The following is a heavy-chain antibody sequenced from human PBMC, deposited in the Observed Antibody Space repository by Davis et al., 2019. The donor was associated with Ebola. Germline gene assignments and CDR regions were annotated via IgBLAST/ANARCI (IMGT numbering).Heavy chain of an antibody. CDR2: ISAYNGNT. Sequence: ASVKVSCKASGGTFSSYAISWVRQAPGQGLEWMGWISAYNGNTNYAQKLQGRVTMTTDTSTSTAYMELRSLRSDDTAVYYCARWEEGAFDYWGQGTLVTVSS. J-gene: IGHJ4*02. CDR3: ARWEEGAFDY. D-gene: IGHD1-26*01. CDR1: GGTFSSYA. V-gene: IGHV1-18*01.